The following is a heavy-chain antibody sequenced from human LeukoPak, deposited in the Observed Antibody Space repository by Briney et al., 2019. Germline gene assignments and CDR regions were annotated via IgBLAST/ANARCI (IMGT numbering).Heavy chain of an antibody. CDR3: AREGTVVAATKEYYYYYYMDV. Sequence: PGGSLRLSCAASGFTFSSYEMNWVRQAPGKGLEWVSYISNTGSTIYYADSVKGRFTISRDNAKNSLFLQMNSLRAEDTAVYYCAREGTVVAATKEYYYYYYMDVWGKGTTVTVSS. D-gene: IGHD2-15*01. CDR2: ISNTGSTI. CDR1: GFTFSSYE. J-gene: IGHJ6*03. V-gene: IGHV3-48*03.